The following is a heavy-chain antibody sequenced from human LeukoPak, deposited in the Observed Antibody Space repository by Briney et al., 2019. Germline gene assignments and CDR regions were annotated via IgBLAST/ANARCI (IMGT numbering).Heavy chain of an antibody. Sequence: GGSLRLSCAASGFTVSSNYISWVRQAPGKGLEWVSIIYSGGSTYYADSVKGRFTISRDNSKNTLYLQMSSLRAEDTAVYYCARGDYYDSSGYYFPDAFDIWGQGTMVTVSS. J-gene: IGHJ3*02. CDR3: ARGDYYDSSGYYFPDAFDI. CDR2: IYSGGST. V-gene: IGHV3-53*01. CDR1: GFTVSSNY. D-gene: IGHD3-22*01.